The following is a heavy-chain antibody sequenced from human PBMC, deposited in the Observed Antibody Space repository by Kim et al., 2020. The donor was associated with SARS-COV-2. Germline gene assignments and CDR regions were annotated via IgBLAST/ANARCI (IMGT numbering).Heavy chain of an antibody. Sequence: GGSLILSCADSGFTFRTYAMHWVRQAPGKGLEWVAVISYDGRNQYYADSVKGRFTISRDNSKSTLYLQMSSLRAEDTAMYHCARDRFGTVVRGVDYWGQGTLVTVSS. D-gene: IGHD3-16*01. CDR3: ARDRFGTVVRGVDY. CDR2: ISYDGRNQ. J-gene: IGHJ4*02. V-gene: IGHV3-30*04. CDR1: GFTFRTYA.